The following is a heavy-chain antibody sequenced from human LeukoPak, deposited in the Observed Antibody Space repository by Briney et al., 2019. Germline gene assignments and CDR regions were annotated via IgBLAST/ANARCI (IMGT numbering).Heavy chain of an antibody. CDR1: GFTFSSYW. V-gene: IGHV3-74*01. J-gene: IGHJ4*02. CDR2: INRDGSST. Sequence: GGSLRLSCAVSGFTFSSYWMHCVRQAPGKGLVWVSRINRDGSSTSYADSVKRRFTISRDNTKNTLHLQMNSLRAEDTAVYYCAGGGYTYGLYWGQGDLVTVSS. D-gene: IGHD5-18*01. CDR3: AGGGYTYGLY.